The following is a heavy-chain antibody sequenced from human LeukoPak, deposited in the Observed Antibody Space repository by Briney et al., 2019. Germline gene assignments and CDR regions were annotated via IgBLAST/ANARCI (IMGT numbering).Heavy chain of an antibody. Sequence: SVKVSCKASGGTFSSYAISWVRQAPGQGLEWMGGIIPIFGTANYAQKFQGRVTITADKSTSTAYMELSSLRSEDTAVYYCAGRYCSGGSCYPTNYYYYGMDVWGQGTTVTVSS. CDR2: IIPIFGTA. CDR1: GGTFSSYA. J-gene: IGHJ6*02. V-gene: IGHV1-69*06. CDR3: AGRYCSGGSCYPTNYYYYGMDV. D-gene: IGHD2-15*01.